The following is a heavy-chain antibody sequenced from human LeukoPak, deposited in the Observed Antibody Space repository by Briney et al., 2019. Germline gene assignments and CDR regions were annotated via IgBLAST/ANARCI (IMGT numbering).Heavy chain of an antibody. CDR2: ITGSGGST. Sequence: PGGSLRLSCAASGFTFSSYAMSWVRQAPGKGLEWVSAITGSGGSTYYADSMKGRLTISRDNSKDTVYLQMNSLRAEDTAVYYCAKMGASTWGYHYYMDVWGKGTTVTVSS. CDR3: AKMGASTWGYHYYMDV. CDR1: GFTFSSYA. J-gene: IGHJ6*03. V-gene: IGHV3-23*01. D-gene: IGHD6-13*01.